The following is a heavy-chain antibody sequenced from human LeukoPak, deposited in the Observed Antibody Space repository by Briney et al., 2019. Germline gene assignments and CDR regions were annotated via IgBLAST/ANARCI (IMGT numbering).Heavy chain of an antibody. CDR2: IRSGGRGK. D-gene: IGHD2-2*01. V-gene: IGHV3-48*03. CDR1: GFTFSSYE. J-gene: IGHJ4*02. Sequence: GGSLRLSCVASGFTFSSYEMNWVRQAPGKGLEWVSYIRSGGRGKDYADSVKGRFTISRDNAKNSLYLQMNSLRAEDTAVYYCARDLRGYQDYWGQGTLVSVSS. CDR3: ARDLRGYQDY.